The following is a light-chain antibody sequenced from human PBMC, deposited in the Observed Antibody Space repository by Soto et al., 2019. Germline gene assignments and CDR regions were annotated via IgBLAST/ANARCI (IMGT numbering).Light chain of an antibody. CDR1: QSVSNN. CDR2: DAS. V-gene: IGKV3-15*01. Sequence: EIVMTQSPPSLSVSPGVRATLSCRASQSVSNNLAWYQQKPGQAPRLLIYDASTRATGVPARFSGSGSGMEFTLTISSLQSEDFAVYYCQQYNNWPLYSFGQGTRLEIK. CDR3: QQYNNWPLYS. J-gene: IGKJ2*03.